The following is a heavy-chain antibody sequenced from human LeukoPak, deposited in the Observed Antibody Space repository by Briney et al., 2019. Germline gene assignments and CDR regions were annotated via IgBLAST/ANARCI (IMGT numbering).Heavy chain of an antibody. CDR3: ARDNSVRDEAWWFNP. J-gene: IGHJ5*02. CDR2: IIPIFGTA. V-gene: IGHV1-69*13. CDR1: GGTFSSYA. D-gene: IGHD5-24*01. Sequence: GASVKVSCKASGGTFSSYAISWVRQAPGQGLEWMGGIIPIFGTANYAQKFQGRVTITADESTSTGYMALSSLRSEDTAVYYCARDNSVRDEAWWFNPWGQGTLVTVSS.